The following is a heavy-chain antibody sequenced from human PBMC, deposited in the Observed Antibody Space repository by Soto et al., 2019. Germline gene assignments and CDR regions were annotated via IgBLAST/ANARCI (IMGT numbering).Heavy chain of an antibody. CDR2: IYYSGST. Sequence: QVQLQESGPGLGKPSETLSLTCTVSGGSISSYYWSWIRQPPGKGLAWIGYIYYSGSTNYNPSLKSRVTLSVDTSNNQSALKLSSVTAADTDVYYGAREIPASAIDYWGQGTLVTVSS. CDR1: GGSISSYY. J-gene: IGHJ4*02. D-gene: IGHD6-6*01. CDR3: AREIPASAIDY. V-gene: IGHV4-59*01.